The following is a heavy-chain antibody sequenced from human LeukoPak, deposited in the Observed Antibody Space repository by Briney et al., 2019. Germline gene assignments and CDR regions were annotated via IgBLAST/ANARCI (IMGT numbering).Heavy chain of an antibody. CDR1: GYTFTSYD. CDR2: MNPNSGNT. Sequence: ATVKVSCKASGYTFTSYDINWVRQATGQGLEWMGWMNPNSGNTGYAQKFQGRVTMTRNTSISTAYMELSSLRSDDTAVYYCARDVVEYYYGSGSYQYNWFDPWGQGTLVTVSS. D-gene: IGHD3-10*01. J-gene: IGHJ5*02. V-gene: IGHV1-8*01. CDR3: ARDVVEYYYGSGSYQYNWFDP.